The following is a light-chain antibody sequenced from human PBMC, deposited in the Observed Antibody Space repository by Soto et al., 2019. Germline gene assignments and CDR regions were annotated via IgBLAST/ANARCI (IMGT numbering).Light chain of an antibody. CDR2: DVS. J-gene: IGLJ1*01. Sequence: QSALTQPASVSGSPGQSITISCTGTSSDVGGYNYVSWYQQRPGKAPKVMIYDVSNRPSGVSNRFSGSKSGNTASLTISGLQAEDEADYYCSSYTSSSTSVFGTGTKSPS. CDR1: SSDVGGYNY. CDR3: SSYTSSSTSV. V-gene: IGLV2-14*01.